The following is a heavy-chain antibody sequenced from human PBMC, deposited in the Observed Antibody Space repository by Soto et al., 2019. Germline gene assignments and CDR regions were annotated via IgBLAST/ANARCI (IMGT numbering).Heavy chain of an antibody. V-gene: IGHV4-59*12. CDR1: GGSISNYF. J-gene: IGHJ5*02. Sequence: PSETLSLTCTVSGGSISNYFWSWIRQPPGKGLEWVGFIYYNGSTQYNPSLKSRVTMSVDTSKNQFSLKLSSVTAADTAVYYCARERITMVRGVNVNWFDPWGQGTLVTVSS. CDR2: IYYNGST. D-gene: IGHD3-10*01. CDR3: ARERITMVRGVNVNWFDP.